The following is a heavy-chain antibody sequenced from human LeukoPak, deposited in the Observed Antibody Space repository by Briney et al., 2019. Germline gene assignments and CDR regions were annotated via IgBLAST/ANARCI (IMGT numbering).Heavy chain of an antibody. D-gene: IGHD2-15*01. CDR1: GFTFSSYW. CDR2: INHSGST. V-gene: IGHV4-34*01. CDR3: ARGPYWMG. Sequence: PGGSLRLSCAASGFTFSSYWMSWVRQAPGKGLEWIGEINHSGSTNYNPSLKSRVTISVDTSKNQFSLKLSSVTAADTAVYYCARGPYWMGWGQGTLVTVSS. J-gene: IGHJ4*02.